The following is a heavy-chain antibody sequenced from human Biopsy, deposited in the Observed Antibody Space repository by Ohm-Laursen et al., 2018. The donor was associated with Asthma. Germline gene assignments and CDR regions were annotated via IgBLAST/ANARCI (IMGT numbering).Heavy chain of an antibody. D-gene: IGHD5-12*01. CDR2: LIPVLGTP. CDR3: ARGYSGSDRIVYYYSGLEV. Sequence: SVKVSCKASGDSFSNYAISWLRQAPGQGLEWMGGLIPVLGTPDHAQMLEGRVTITADESTSTAYMELSSLSSEDTAVYYCARGYSGSDRIVYYYSGLEVWGQGTTVTVSS. J-gene: IGHJ6*02. V-gene: IGHV1-69*13. CDR1: GDSFSNYA.